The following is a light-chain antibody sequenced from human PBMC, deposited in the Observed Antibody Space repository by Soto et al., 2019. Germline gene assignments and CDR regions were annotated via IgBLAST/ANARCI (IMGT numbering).Light chain of an antibody. CDR1: SSNIGAGFD. Sequence: QSVLTQPPSVSGAPGQRVTISCTGNSSNIGAGFDVHWYQQLPGTAPKLLIYDDSNRPSGVPDRFSDSKSGTSASLAITGLQIEDEDDYYCQSYDSSLSGSVFGGGTKVTVL. V-gene: IGLV1-40*01. CDR3: QSYDSSLSGSV. J-gene: IGLJ2*01. CDR2: DDS.